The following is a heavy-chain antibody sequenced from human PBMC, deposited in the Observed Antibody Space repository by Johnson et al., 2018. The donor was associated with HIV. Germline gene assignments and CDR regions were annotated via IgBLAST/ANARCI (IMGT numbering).Heavy chain of an antibody. CDR1: GFTVISFY. CDR2: IYSGGST. D-gene: IGHD3-22*01. CDR3: ARGDDSSAWGAFDI. Sequence: VQLVASGGGLVQPGGSLRLPCAASGFTVISFYMNWVRQAPGKGLEWVSVIYSGGSTYYADSVKGRFTISRDNSKNTLYLQMNSLRAEDTAVYYCARGDDSSAWGAFDIWGQGTMVTVSS. J-gene: IGHJ3*02. V-gene: IGHV3-66*01.